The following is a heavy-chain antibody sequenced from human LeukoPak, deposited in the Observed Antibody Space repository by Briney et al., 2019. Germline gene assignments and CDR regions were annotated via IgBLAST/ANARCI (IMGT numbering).Heavy chain of an antibody. Sequence: GGSLRLSCAASGFTFSSYAMHWVRQAPGKGLEWVAVISYDGSNKYYADSVKGRFTISRDNSKNTLYLQMNSLRAEDTALYYCAKALGGSYVPPPSSWGQGTLVTVSS. V-gene: IGHV3-30-3*01. CDR1: GFTFSSYA. CDR2: ISYDGSNK. J-gene: IGHJ5*02. CDR3: AKALGGSYVPPPSS. D-gene: IGHD1-26*01.